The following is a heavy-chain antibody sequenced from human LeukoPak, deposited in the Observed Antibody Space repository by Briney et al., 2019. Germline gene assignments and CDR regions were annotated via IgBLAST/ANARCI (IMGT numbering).Heavy chain of an antibody. Sequence: SETLSLTCAVYGASFSDYYWSWIRQPPGKGLEWIGEIDHSGSTKCNPSLKSRVTISVDTSKNQFSLDLSSVTAADTAVYYCATSWQLGSYNWFDPWGQGTLVTVSS. CDR3: ATSWQLGSYNWFDP. CDR2: IDHSGST. CDR1: GASFSDYY. D-gene: IGHD6-6*01. J-gene: IGHJ5*02. V-gene: IGHV4-34*01.